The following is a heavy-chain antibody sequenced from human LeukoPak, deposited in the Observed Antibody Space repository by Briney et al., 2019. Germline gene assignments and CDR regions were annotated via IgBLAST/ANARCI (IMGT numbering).Heavy chain of an antibody. CDR1: GFTFDDYA. D-gene: IGHD6-19*01. CDR2: ISWNSFNI. CDR3: AKGARAVAGTDAFDI. V-gene: IGHV3-9*03. Sequence: SLRLSCAASGFTFDDYAMHWVRQAPGKGLEGVSGISWNSFNIDYADSVKGRFTISRDNAKNSLFLQMNTLRAEDMALYYCAKGARAVAGTDAFDIWGQGTMVTVSS. J-gene: IGHJ3*02.